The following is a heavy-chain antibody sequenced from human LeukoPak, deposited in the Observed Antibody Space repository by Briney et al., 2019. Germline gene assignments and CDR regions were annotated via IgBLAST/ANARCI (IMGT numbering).Heavy chain of an antibody. D-gene: IGHD3-10*01. CDR2: ISSSSSYI. Sequence: GGSLRLSCAASGFIFSDYAMSWVRQAPAKGLEWVSSISSSSSYIYYADSVKGRFTISRDNAKNSLYLQMNSLRAEDTAVYYCARDFRSRGRSYSYMDVWGKGTTVTVSS. V-gene: IGHV3-21*01. CDR3: ARDFRSRGRSYSYMDV. CDR1: GFIFSDYA. J-gene: IGHJ6*03.